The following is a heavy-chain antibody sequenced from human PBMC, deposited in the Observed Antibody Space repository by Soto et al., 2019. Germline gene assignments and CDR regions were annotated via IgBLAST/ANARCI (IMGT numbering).Heavy chain of an antibody. CDR2: MSHIGSF. CDR3: ARSLGWYAIDY. Sequence: QVLLQESGPGLVQPSGTLSLSCVVSGVSIGSNYYWGWVRQSPGKGLVWLGDMSHIGSFNYNPSLKSRVTISMYKSQNQFSLKLNSVTAADTAVYYCARSLGWYAIDYWGQGTLVIVSS. CDR1: GVSIGSNYY. J-gene: IGHJ4*02. V-gene: IGHV4-4*02. D-gene: IGHD6-19*01.